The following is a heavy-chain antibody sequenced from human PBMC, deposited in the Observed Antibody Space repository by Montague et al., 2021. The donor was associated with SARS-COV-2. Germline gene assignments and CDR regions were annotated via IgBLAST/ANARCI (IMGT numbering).Heavy chain of an antibody. J-gene: IGHJ4*02. CDR1: GGSISSGGYY. D-gene: IGHD6-13*01. Sequence: TLSLTCTVSGGSISSGGYYWSWIRQHPGKGLEWIGYIYYSGXTXYXXXXEXRVTISVDTSKNQFSLKLSSVTAADTAVYYCARDVGWYSSSWFDYWGQGTLVTVSS. CDR2: IYYSGXT. V-gene: IGHV4-31*03. CDR3: ARDVGWYSSSWFDY.